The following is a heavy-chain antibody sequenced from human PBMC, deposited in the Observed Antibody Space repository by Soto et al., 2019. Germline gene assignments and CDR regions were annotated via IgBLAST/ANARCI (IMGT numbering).Heavy chain of an antibody. CDR1: GFTFSSYS. CDR3: ARDRGSSPDYYYYYDMDV. J-gene: IGHJ6*03. Sequence: GGSLRLSCAASGFTFSSYSMNWVRQAPGKGLERVSYISSSSSTIYYADSVKGRFTISRDNAKNSLYLQMNSLRAEDTAVYYCARDRGSSPDYYYYYDMDVWGKGT. V-gene: IGHV3-48*01. D-gene: IGHD6-13*01. CDR2: ISSSSSTI.